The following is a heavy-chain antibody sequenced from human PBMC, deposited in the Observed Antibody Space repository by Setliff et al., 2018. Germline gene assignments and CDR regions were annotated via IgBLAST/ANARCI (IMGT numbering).Heavy chain of an antibody. Sequence: GGSLRLSCATSGFTFSNYWMNWVRQAPGEGLEWVANVKQGGSEKNYVDSVKGRFSVSRDDAKNSLYLQMNSLRVEDTAVYYCARGTSYGSRSDYLDAWGQGTLVTVSS. V-gene: IGHV3-7*01. CDR3: ARGTSYGSRSDYLDA. CDR1: GFTFSNYW. J-gene: IGHJ4*02. D-gene: IGHD3-10*01. CDR2: VKQGGSEK.